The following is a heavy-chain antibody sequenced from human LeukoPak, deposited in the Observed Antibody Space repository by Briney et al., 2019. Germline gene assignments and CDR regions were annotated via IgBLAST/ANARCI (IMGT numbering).Heavy chain of an antibody. J-gene: IGHJ4*02. D-gene: IGHD1-26*01. Sequence: GGSLRLSCPASGFIFSDYVMHWVRQAPGKGLEWVAVISYDGSNKYYADSVKGRFTISRDNSKNTLYLQMSSLRAEDTAVYYCAKEKRVGVTPPYFDYWGQGTLVTVSS. CDR1: GFIFSDYV. CDR3: AKEKRVGVTPPYFDY. V-gene: IGHV3-30*04. CDR2: ISYDGSNK.